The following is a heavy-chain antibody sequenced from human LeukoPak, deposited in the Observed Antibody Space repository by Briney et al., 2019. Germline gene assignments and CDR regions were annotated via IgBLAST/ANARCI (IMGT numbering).Heavy chain of an antibody. CDR1: GGSISSSNW. J-gene: IGHJ4*02. CDR2: IYHSGST. CDR3: ARESGYYYDTRYFDY. Sequence: SETLSLTCAVSGGSISSSNWWSWVRQPPGKGLEWIGEIYHSGSTNYNPSLKSRVTVSVDKSKNQFSLKLSSVTAADTAVYYCARESGYYYDTRYFDYWGQGTLATVSS. D-gene: IGHD3-22*01. V-gene: IGHV4-4*02.